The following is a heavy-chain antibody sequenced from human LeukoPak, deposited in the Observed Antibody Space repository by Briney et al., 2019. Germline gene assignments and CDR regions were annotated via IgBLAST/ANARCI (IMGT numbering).Heavy chain of an antibody. CDR2: INHGGST. CDR1: GWTFSGYY. J-gene: IGHJ4*02. Sequence: SETLTLTCAVYGWTFSGYYWSWVRQPPGKGLEWVAEINHGGSTNYNPSLKWWFTISVDTSRNEFSMKLSSVAAADTAVYYCARYDLCSSTSCYGGRYYFDYWGQGTLVSVSS. V-gene: IGHV4-34*01. D-gene: IGHD2-2*01. CDR3: ARYDLCSSTSCYGGRYYFDY.